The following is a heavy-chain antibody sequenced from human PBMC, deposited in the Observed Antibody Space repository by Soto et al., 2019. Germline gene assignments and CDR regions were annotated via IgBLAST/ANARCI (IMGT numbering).Heavy chain of an antibody. CDR1: GFTFSSYS. Sequence: PGGSLRLSCATSGFTFSSYSMNWVRQAPGMGLEWVSSISSSSRYIYYADSVRGRLTISRDNAKNSLYLQINSLRAEDTAVYYCARDRLVAATSAPPYCYYGMDVWGQGTTVTVSS. CDR2: ISSSSRYI. CDR3: ARDRLVAATSAPPYCYYGMDV. V-gene: IGHV3-21*01. D-gene: IGHD2-15*01. J-gene: IGHJ6*02.